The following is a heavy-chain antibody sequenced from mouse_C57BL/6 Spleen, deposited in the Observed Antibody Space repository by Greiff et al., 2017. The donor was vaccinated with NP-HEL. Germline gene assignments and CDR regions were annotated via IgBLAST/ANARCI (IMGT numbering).Heavy chain of an antibody. CDR2: IDPENGDT. J-gene: IGHJ3*01. D-gene: IGHD3-2*02. V-gene: IGHV14-4*01. CDR1: GFNIKDDY. Sequence: EVQLQESGAELVRPGASVKLSCTASGFNIKDDYMHWVKQRPEQGLEWIGWIDPENGDTEYASKFQGKATITADTSSNTAYLQLSSLTSEDTAVYYCTTDSSGGWAYWGQGTLVTVSA. CDR3: TTDSSGGWAY.